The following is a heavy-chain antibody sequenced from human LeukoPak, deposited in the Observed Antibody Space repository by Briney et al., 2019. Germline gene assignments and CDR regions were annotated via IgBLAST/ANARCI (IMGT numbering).Heavy chain of an antibody. CDR2: INPSGGST. V-gene: IGHV1-46*01. Sequence: ASVKVSCKASGGTFSSYAISWVRQAPGQGLEWMGIINPSGGSTSYAQKFQGRVTMTRDTSTSTVYMELSSLRSEDTAVYYCAFDYGGKGTLQFDPWGQGTLVTVSS. CDR3: AFDYGGKGTLQFDP. CDR1: GGTFSSYA. D-gene: IGHD4-23*01. J-gene: IGHJ5*02.